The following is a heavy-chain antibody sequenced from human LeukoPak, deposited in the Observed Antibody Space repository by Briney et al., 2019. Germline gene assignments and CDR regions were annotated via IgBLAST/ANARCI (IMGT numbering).Heavy chain of an antibody. CDR3: ARDPSPRTSYYYYYMDV. CDR2: ISMSNYYI. V-gene: IGHV3-21*01. D-gene: IGHD2-2*01. J-gene: IGHJ6*03. Sequence: GGSLRLSCSGSGFPFSSYSMNWVRQAPGKGLEWVSSISMSNYYIYYADSVKGRFTISRDNAKNSLYLQMNSLRAEDTAVYYCARDPSPRTSYYYYYMDVWGKGTTVTVSS. CDR1: GFPFSSYS.